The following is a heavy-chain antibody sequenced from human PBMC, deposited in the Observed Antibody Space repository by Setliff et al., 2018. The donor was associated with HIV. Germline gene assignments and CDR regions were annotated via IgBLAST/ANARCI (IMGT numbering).Heavy chain of an antibody. Sequence: SGGSLRLSCAASGFTLSTYTMNWVRQAPGKGLEWISSSRSNIRYIYYADSVSGRFTISRDNAKNSLYLQMNSLRGEDTAVYYCARTSTKTGTTLNWFDPWGQGTLVTVSS. CDR2: SRSNIRYI. CDR1: GFTLSTYT. V-gene: IGHV3-21*01. D-gene: IGHD1-1*01. CDR3: ARTSTKTGTTLNWFDP. J-gene: IGHJ5*02.